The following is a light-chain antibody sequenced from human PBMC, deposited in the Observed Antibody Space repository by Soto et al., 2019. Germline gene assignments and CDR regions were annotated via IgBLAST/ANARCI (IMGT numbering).Light chain of an antibody. Sequence: SYELTQPPSVSVAPGKTARITCGGNNIGSKSVHWYQQKPGQAPVLVIYYDSDRPSGIPERFSGSNSGNTATLTISRVEAGDEADYYYQVWDSSSDHPSYVFGTGTKVTVL. CDR2: YDS. CDR3: QVWDSSSDHPSYV. V-gene: IGLV3-21*04. CDR1: NIGSKS. J-gene: IGLJ1*01.